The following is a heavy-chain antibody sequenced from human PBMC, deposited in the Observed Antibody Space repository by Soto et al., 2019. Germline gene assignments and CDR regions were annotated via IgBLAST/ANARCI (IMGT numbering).Heavy chain of an antibody. CDR2: IIPIFGTA. Sequence: ASVKVSCKASGGTFSSYAISWVRQAPGQGLEWMGGIIPIFGTADYAQKFQGRVTITADESTSTAYMELSSLRSEDTAVYYCAREPGVDIVVVPAGYNWFDPWGQGTLVTVSS. J-gene: IGHJ5*02. CDR3: AREPGVDIVVVPAGYNWFDP. V-gene: IGHV1-69*13. CDR1: GGTFSSYA. D-gene: IGHD2-2*03.